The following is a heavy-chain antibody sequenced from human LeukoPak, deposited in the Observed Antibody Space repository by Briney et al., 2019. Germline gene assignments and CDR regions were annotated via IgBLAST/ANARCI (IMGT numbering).Heavy chain of an antibody. CDR3: ANGVRGVGAPVDY. CDR1: GFTFSSYA. V-gene: IGHV3-23*01. Sequence: GGSLRLSCAASGFTFSSYAMSWVRQAPGKGLEWVSAISGRGGSTYYADSVKGRFTISRVNSKNTLYLQMNSLRAEDTAVYYCANGVRGVGAPVDYWGQGTLVTVSS. D-gene: IGHD1-26*01. CDR2: ISGRGGST. J-gene: IGHJ4*02.